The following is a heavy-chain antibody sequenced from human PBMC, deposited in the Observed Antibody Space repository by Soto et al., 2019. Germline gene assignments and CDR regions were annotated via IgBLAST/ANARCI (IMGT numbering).Heavy chain of an antibody. CDR1: GGSISSSNW. D-gene: IGHD5-18*01. CDR3: AKGPKKELYSYGPSTRGHWFDP. J-gene: IGHJ5*02. Sequence: QVQLQESGPGLVKPSGTLSLTCAVSGGSISSSNWWSWVRQPPGKGLEWIGEIYHSGSTNYNPSLKSRVTISVDKSKNQFSMKLSSVTAADTAVYYCAKGPKKELYSYGPSTRGHWFDPWGQGTLVTVSS. CDR2: IYHSGST. V-gene: IGHV4-4*02.